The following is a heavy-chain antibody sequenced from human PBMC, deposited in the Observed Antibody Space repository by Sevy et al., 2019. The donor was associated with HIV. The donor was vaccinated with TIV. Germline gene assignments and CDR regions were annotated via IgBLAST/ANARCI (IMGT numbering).Heavy chain of an antibody. CDR1: GFTFSSYS. Sequence: GGSLRLSCAASGFTFSSYSMHWVRQAPGKGLEWVAVISYDGSNKYYEDSGKGRYTISRENSKNTLYLQMNSLRAEDTAVYYCARGMMVRGVIIYGDYWGQGTLVTVSS. CDR3: ARGMMVRGVIIYGDY. D-gene: IGHD3-10*01. V-gene: IGHV3-30-3*01. J-gene: IGHJ4*02. CDR2: ISYDGSNK.